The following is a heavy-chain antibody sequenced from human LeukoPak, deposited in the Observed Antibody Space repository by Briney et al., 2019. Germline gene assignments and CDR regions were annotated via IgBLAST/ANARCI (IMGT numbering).Heavy chain of an antibody. CDR2: IRYDGSDK. CDR3: VKDSRGGSYLGPTEY. CDR1: GFTFSSYV. D-gene: IGHD1-26*01. Sequence: GGSLRLSCAASGFTFSSYVMRWVRQAPGKGLEWVAFIRYDGSDKYYAESVKGRFTISRDNSKNTLYLQMNSLRADDTAVYYCVKDSRGGSYLGPTEYWGQGTLVTVSS. J-gene: IGHJ4*02. V-gene: IGHV3-30*02.